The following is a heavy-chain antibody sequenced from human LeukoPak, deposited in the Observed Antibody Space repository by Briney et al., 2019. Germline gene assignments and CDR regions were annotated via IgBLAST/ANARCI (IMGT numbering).Heavy chain of an antibody. V-gene: IGHV3-53*01. CDR3: ARSRNWVFDY. D-gene: IGHD7-27*01. Sequence: GGSLRLSCAASGFTVSSNYMSWVRQAPGKGLEWVSLIYSGGGTYYADSVKGRFTISRDNSKNTLYAQMSSLRAEDTAVYYCARSRNWVFDYWGQGTPVTVSS. J-gene: IGHJ4*02. CDR1: GFTVSSNY. CDR2: IYSGGGT.